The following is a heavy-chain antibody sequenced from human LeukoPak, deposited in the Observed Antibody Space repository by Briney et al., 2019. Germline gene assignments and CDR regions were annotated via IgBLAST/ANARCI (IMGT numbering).Heavy chain of an antibody. D-gene: IGHD1-26*01. CDR3: ARGKWELLYCFDY. CDR1: GFTFSSYG. CDR2: IWYDGSK. Sequence: GRSLRLSCAASGFTFSSYGMHWVRQAPGKGLHWVAVIWYDGSKYYADSVKGRFTISRDNSKNTLYLQMNSLRAEDTAVYYCARGKWELLYCFDYWGQGTLVTVSS. J-gene: IGHJ4*02. V-gene: IGHV3-33*01.